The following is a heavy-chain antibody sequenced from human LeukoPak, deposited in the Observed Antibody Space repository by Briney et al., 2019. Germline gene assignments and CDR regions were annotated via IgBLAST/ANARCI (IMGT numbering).Heavy chain of an antibody. Sequence: GGSLRLSCAASGFILSTHGMHWVRQAPGKGLEWVAGMWYDGSREDYADSVKGRLTISRDMSKNTLNLQMNSLRVEDTAMFYCARDLSFGSLDFRGQGTLVTVSS. J-gene: IGHJ4*02. V-gene: IGHV3-33*01. D-gene: IGHD1-26*01. CDR1: GFILSTHG. CDR3: ARDLSFGSLDF. CDR2: MWYDGSRE.